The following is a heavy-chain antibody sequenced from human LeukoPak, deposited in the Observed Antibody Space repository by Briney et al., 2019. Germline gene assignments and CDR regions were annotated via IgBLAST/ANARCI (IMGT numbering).Heavy chain of an antibody. D-gene: IGHD6-13*01. CDR1: GYIFTNFG. V-gene: IGHV1-18*01. J-gene: IGHJ6*02. Sequence: GASVTVSCKASGYIFTNFGISWVRQAPGQGLEWMGWISAYNDNTNYAQNLQGRLTMTTDTSTSTAYMELRSLRSDDTAVYYCARDSSSWFYYFYGMDVWGQGTTVTVSS. CDR2: ISAYNDNT. CDR3: ARDSSSWFYYFYGMDV.